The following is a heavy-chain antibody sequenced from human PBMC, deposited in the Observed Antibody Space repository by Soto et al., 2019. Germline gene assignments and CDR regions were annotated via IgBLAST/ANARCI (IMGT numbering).Heavy chain of an antibody. V-gene: IGHV4-34*01. CDR2: INHSGST. CDR1: GGSFSGYY. J-gene: IGHJ3*02. CDR3: PRSPRITIFGVVITDAFDI. Sequence: QVQLQQWGAGLLKPSETLSLTCAVYGGSFSGYYWSWIRQPPGKGLEWIGEINHSGSTNYNPSLKSRVTISVDTSKNQFSLKLSSVTAADTAVYYCPRSPRITIFGVVITDAFDIWGQGTMVTVSS. D-gene: IGHD3-3*01.